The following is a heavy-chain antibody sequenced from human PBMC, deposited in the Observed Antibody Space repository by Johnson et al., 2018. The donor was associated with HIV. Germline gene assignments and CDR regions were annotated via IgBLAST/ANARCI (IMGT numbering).Heavy chain of an antibody. CDR1: GFTFDDYA. V-gene: IGHV3-9*01. CDR3: AKDMGSSWYDPWDAFDI. J-gene: IGHJ3*02. Sequence: VLLLESGGGLVQPGRSLRLSCAASGFTFDDYAMHWVRQAPGKGLEWVSGISWNSGSIGYADSVKGRFTISRDNAKNSLYLQMNSLRAEDTALYYCAKDMGSSWYDPWDAFDIWGQGTVVTVSS. D-gene: IGHD6-13*01. CDR2: ISWNSGSI.